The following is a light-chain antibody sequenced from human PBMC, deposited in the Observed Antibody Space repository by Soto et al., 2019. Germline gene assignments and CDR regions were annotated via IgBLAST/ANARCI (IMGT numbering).Light chain of an antibody. Sequence: EIMMTPSPAILSVSPVERATLSCRASQSVSINLAWYQQKPDQVPRLLIYGASSRATGIPARFSGSGSGTDFTLTISSLQSEDFAVYYCQQYNNWPLTFGGGTKVDIK. V-gene: IGKV3-15*01. CDR2: GAS. CDR1: QSVSIN. CDR3: QQYNNWPLT. J-gene: IGKJ4*01.